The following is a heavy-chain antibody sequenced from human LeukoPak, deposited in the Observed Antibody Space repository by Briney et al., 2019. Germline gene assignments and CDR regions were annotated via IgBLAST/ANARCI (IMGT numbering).Heavy chain of an antibody. CDR1: GGSISSYY. CDR3: ARRARDSYGYYYYYYMDV. V-gene: IGHV4-59*01. CDR2: IYYSGST. J-gene: IGHJ6*03. D-gene: IGHD5-18*01. Sequence: PSETLSLTCTVSGGSISSYYWSWIRQPPGKGLEWIGYIYYSGSTNYNPSLKSRVTISVDTSKNQFSPKLSSVTAADTAVYYCARRARDSYGYYYYYYMDVWGKGTTVTVSS.